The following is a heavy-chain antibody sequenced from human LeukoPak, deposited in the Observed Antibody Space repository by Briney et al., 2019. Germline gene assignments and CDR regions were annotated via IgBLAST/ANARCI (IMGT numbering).Heavy chain of an antibody. V-gene: IGHV3-30*03. CDR3: RAATKYLDYYYDY. J-gene: IGHJ4*02. CDR1: RFTFNTFG. CDR2: ISSDGSNK. Sequence: GGSLRLSCAASRFTFNTFGMHWVRQAPGKGLEWVAVISSDGSNKYYADSVKGRFTISRDNSKDTLYLQMSSLTIEDAAVYYCRAATKYLDYYYDYWGQGTLVTVSS. D-gene: IGHD3-22*01.